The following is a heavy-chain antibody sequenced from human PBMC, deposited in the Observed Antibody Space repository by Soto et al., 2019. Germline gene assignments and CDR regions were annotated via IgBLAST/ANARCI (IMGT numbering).Heavy chain of an antibody. CDR1: GGSFSGFY. CDR3: ARVTANPDVLLWFGELMVSWFDP. CDR2: INHSGGT. J-gene: IGHJ5*02. D-gene: IGHD3-10*01. Sequence: PSETLSLTCAVYGGSFSGFYWSWIRQSPGKGLEWIGEINHSGGTNFNASFESRATISVDTSKNQFSLQLSSVTAADTAVYFCARVTANPDVLLWFGELMVSWFDPWGQGTLVTVS. V-gene: IGHV4-34*01.